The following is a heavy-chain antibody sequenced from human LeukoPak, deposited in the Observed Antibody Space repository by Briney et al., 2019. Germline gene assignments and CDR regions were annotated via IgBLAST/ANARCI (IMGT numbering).Heavy chain of an antibody. CDR2: INAGNGNT. Sequence: ASVKVSCKASGYTFTSYAMHWVRQAPGQRLEWMGWINAGNGNTKYSQRFQGRVTMTRDTFASTAYMELSSLRSEDTAVYYCAVPPIGYWGQGTLATVSS. CDR1: GYTFTSYA. D-gene: IGHD2-2*01. CDR3: AVPPIGY. V-gene: IGHV1-3*01. J-gene: IGHJ4*02.